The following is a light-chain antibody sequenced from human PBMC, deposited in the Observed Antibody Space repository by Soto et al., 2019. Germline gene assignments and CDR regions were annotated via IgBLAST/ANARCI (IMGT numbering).Light chain of an antibody. J-gene: IGKJ1*01. CDR2: GAA. CDR1: LSVSNND. CDR3: QQYGRSGT. Sequence: IVLTQSPYTLSLSPVEGSTLSFMASLSVSNNDLAWYQQNPGQAPRLLIYGAANRATGIPDRFSGSGSGTDFTLTISRLEPEDFAVYYCQQYGRSGTFGQGTKVDVK. V-gene: IGKV3-20*01.